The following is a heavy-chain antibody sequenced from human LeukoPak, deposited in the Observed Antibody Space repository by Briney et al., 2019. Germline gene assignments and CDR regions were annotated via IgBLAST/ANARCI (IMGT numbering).Heavy chain of an antibody. Sequence: SETLSLTCTVSGYSISSGYYWGWIRQPPGKGLEWIGSIYHSGSTYYNPSLKSRVTISVDTSKNQFSLKLSSVTAADTAVYYCARRQRGYYYDSSGYSDYWGQGTLVSVSS. D-gene: IGHD3-22*01. J-gene: IGHJ4*02. CDR2: IYHSGST. CDR1: GYSISSGYY. CDR3: ARRQRGYYYDSSGYSDY. V-gene: IGHV4-38-2*02.